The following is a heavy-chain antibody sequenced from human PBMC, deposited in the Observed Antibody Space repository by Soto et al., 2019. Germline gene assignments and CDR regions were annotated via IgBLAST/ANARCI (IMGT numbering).Heavy chain of an antibody. J-gene: IGHJ3*02. D-gene: IGHD6-19*01. Sequence: SQTLSLPCAISGDRVSSNSAAWNWIRQSPSRGLEWLGRTYYRSKWYNDYAVSVKSRITINPDTSKNQFSLQLNSVTPEDTAVYYCARFVAVAGIMASDAFDIWGQGTMGTGSS. CDR1: GDRVSSNSAA. V-gene: IGHV6-1*01. CDR3: ARFVAVAGIMASDAFDI. CDR2: TYYRSKWYN.